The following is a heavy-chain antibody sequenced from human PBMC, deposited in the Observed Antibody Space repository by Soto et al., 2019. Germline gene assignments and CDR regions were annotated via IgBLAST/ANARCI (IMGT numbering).Heavy chain of an antibody. Sequence: PGGSLRLSCAASGFNFGVFGMHWVRQAPGKGLEWLSVLSYEGSEEYYADSVRGRFTISRDNSKNTLFLQMDSLRVDDTGVYYCALTRRSSLLDVAGPGFEYWGQGTLVTV. CDR2: LSYEGSEE. CDR1: GFNFGVFG. CDR3: ALTRRSSLLDVAGPGFEY. V-gene: IGHV3-30*03. J-gene: IGHJ4*02. D-gene: IGHD6-19*01.